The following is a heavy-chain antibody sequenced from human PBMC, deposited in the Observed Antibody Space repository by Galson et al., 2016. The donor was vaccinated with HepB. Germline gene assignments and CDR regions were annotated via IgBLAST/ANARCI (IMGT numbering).Heavy chain of an antibody. CDR2: ISGYNGDT. Sequence: SVKVSCKASGYTFTKFGISWVRQAPGQGLEWMGWISGYNGDTTFAQKIQGRVTLTTDTATTKGYMELRSLRSGDTAVYYCARDHGSASPDYWGQGTLVSVSS. V-gene: IGHV1-18*01. CDR3: ARDHGSASPDY. J-gene: IGHJ4*02. CDR1: GYTFTKFG. D-gene: IGHD2-2*01.